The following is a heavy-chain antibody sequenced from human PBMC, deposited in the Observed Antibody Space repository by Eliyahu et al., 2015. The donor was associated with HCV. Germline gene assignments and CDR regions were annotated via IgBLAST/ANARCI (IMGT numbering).Heavy chain of an antibody. V-gene: IGHV4-34*01. Sequence: QVQLQQWGAGLLKPSETLSLTCAVYGGSFSGYYWSWIRQPPGKGLEWIGEINHSGSTNYNPSLKSRVTISVDTSKNQFSLKLSSVTAADTAVYYCARGGYCSSTSCLKNWFDPWGQGTLVTVSS. CDR3: ARGGYCSSTSCLKNWFDP. CDR2: INHSGST. J-gene: IGHJ5*02. D-gene: IGHD2-2*01. CDR1: GGSFSGYY.